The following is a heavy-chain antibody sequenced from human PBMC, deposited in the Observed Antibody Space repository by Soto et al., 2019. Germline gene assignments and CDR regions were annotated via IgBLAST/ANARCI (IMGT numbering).Heavy chain of an antibody. CDR1: GYRFTTYY. CDR3: ARDGNFALRGYSFGFDL. V-gene: IGHV1-2*06. J-gene: IGHJ4*02. Sequence: ASVKVSCKASGYRFTTYYIHWVRQAPGQGLEWMGRMNLDTGGTTYAQKFQGRVTMTRDTSINTAYMEVSSVESDDTAMYYCARDGNFALRGYSFGFDLWGQGTLVTVSS. D-gene: IGHD5-18*01. CDR2: MNLDTGGT.